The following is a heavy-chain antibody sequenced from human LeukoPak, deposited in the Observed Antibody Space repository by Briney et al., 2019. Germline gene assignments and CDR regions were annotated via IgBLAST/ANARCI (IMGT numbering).Heavy chain of an antibody. Sequence: GGSLRLSCAASGFTFSRSAMTWVRQGPGTGLEFVASIICSGGATYYADSVKGRFTISRDNSKNTLYLQMNSLRAEDTALYYCAKDGLYYDGSEHVYYFDSWGQGTLVTVSS. J-gene: IGHJ4*02. D-gene: IGHD3-22*01. CDR3: AKDGLYYDGSEHVYYFDS. V-gene: IGHV3-23*01. CDR1: GFTFSRSA. CDR2: IICSGGAT.